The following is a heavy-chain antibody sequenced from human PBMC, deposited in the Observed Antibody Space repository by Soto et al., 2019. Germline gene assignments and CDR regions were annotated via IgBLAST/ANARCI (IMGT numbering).Heavy chain of an antibody. CDR1: GGSISSGGYY. Sequence: SETLSLTCTVSGGSISSGGYYWSWIRQHPGKGLEWIGYIYYSGSTYYNPSLKSRVTISVDTSKNQFSLKLSSVTAADTAVYYCARGRNYDFWSGPVSYYYYGMDVWGQGTTVTVSS. J-gene: IGHJ6*02. CDR3: ARGRNYDFWSGPVSYYYYGMDV. V-gene: IGHV4-31*03. D-gene: IGHD3-3*01. CDR2: IYYSGST.